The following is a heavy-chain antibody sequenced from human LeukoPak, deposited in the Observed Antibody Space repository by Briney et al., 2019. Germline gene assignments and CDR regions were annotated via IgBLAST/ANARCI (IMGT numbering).Heavy chain of an antibody. J-gene: IGHJ4*02. V-gene: IGHV3-53*05. CDR3: AGDHYYHASRGYLSFLKRGDYFDY. Sequence: QTGGSLRLSCAASGFTVSSNYMNWVRQAPGKGLEWVSVIYSGGSTYYADSVKGRFTISRDNSKNTLYLQMNSLRAEDTAVYYCAGDHYYHASRGYLSFLKRGDYFDYWGQGTLVTVSS. CDR2: IYSGGST. D-gene: IGHD3-22*01. CDR1: GFTVSSNY.